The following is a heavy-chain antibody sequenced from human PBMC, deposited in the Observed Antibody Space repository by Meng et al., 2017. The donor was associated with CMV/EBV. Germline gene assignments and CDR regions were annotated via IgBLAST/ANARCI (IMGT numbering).Heavy chain of an antibody. CDR1: GYSISSGYY. CDR3: ARPYLFRAAGEFDAFDI. D-gene: IGHD3-10*01. Sequence: SETLSLTCTVSGYSISSGYYWGWIRQPPGKGLEWIGSIYHSGSTYYNPSLKSRVTISVDTSKNQFSLKLSSVTAADTAVYYRARPYLFRAAGEFDAFDIWGQGTMVTVSS. V-gene: IGHV4-38-2*02. CDR2: IYHSGST. J-gene: IGHJ3*02.